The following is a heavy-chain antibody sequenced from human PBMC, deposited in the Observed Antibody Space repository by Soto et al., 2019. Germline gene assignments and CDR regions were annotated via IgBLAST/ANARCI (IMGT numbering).Heavy chain of an antibody. V-gene: IGHV3-30*18. D-gene: IGHD6-19*01. J-gene: IGHJ5*02. CDR3: AKTPQGYSSGRYNWFDP. CDR1: GFTFSSYG. CDR2: ISYDGGNK. Sequence: QVQLVESGGGVVQPGRSLRLSCAASGFTFSSYGMHWVRQAPGKGLEWVAVISYDGGNKYYADSVKGRFTISRDNSXNXXDLQTNSLRAEDTAVYYCAKTPQGYSSGRYNWFDPWGQGTLVTVSS.